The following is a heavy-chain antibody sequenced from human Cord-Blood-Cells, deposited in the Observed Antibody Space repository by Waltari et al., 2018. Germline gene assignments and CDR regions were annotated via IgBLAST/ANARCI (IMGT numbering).Heavy chain of an antibody. CDR1: GYTFTSYG. Sequence: QVQLVQSGAEVKKPGASVKVSCKASGYTFTSYGIGWVRQAPGQGLEWMGWISAYNGNTNYAQKLQGRVTMTTDTSTSTAYMELRSLRSDDTAVYYCARETPGVRRHSSSFAFDIWGQGTMVTVSS. V-gene: IGHV1-18*04. CDR3: ARETPGVRRHSSSFAFDI. CDR2: ISAYNGNT. D-gene: IGHD6-6*01. J-gene: IGHJ3*02.